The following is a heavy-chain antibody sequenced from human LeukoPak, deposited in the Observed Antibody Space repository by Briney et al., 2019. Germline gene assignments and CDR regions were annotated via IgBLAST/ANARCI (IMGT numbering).Heavy chain of an antibody. J-gene: IGHJ5*02. CDR1: GDSVSSDSAA. D-gene: IGHD6-19*01. V-gene: IGHV6-1*01. CDR2: TFYRSKWYN. CDR3: ARDSSGWYMMFDP. Sequence: SQTLSLTCAISGDSVSSDSAAWNWIRQSPSRGLEWLGRTFYRSKWYNDYALSVKSRITINADTAKNQSSLQLNSVTPEDTAVYYCARDSSGWYMMFDPWGQGTLVTVSS.